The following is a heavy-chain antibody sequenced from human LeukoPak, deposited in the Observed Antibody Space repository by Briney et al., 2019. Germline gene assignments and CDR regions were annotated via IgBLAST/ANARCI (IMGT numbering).Heavy chain of an antibody. CDR1: GFTFSTYG. J-gene: IGHJ6*03. Sequence: GGSLRLSCAASGFTFSTYGMSWVRQAPGKGLEWVSAISGSGGSTYYADSVKGRFTISRDNSKNTLYLQMNSLRAEDTAVYYCAGHGGSYWDVIGYYYYYYMDVWGKGTTVTVSS. CDR3: AGHGGSYWDVIGYYYYYYMDV. D-gene: IGHD1-26*01. CDR2: ISGSGGST. V-gene: IGHV3-23*01.